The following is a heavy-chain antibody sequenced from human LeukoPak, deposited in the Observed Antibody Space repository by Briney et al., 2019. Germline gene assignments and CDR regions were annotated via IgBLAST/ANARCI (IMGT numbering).Heavy chain of an antibody. CDR3: ARDRAGTPFDF. Sequence: GGSLRLSCAVSGFTVSSTYMSWVRQAPGKGLEWVSVINSGGGTYYADSVKGRFTISRDNSKNTLHLQMNSLRAEDTAVYYCARDRAGTPFDFWGQGTLVTVSS. CDR1: GFTVSSTY. J-gene: IGHJ4*02. D-gene: IGHD6-19*01. V-gene: IGHV3-53*01. CDR2: INSGGGT.